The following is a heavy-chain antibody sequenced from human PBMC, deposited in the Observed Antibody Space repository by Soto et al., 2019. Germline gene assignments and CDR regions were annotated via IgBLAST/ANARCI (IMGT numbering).Heavy chain of an antibody. Sequence: PSETLSLTCAVYCGSFSGYYWSWIRQPPGKGLEWIGEINHSGSTNYNPSLKSRVTISVDTSKNQFSLKLSSVTAADTAVYYCARVANYDILTGYYPLYNWFDPWGQGALVTVSS. CDR1: CGSFSGYY. CDR3: ARVANYDILTGYYPLYNWFDP. V-gene: IGHV4-34*01. D-gene: IGHD3-9*01. J-gene: IGHJ5*02. CDR2: INHSGST.